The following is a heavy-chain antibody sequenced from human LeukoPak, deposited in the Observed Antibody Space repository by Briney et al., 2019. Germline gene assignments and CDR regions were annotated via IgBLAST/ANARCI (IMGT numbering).Heavy chain of an antibody. Sequence: GGSLRLSCAASGFTFDDYAMHWVRQAPGKGLEWVSGISWNSGSIGYADSVKGRFTISRDNAKNSLYLQMNSLRAEDTALYYCAKDQGRSLLWFGEAFDIWGQGTMVTVSS. J-gene: IGHJ3*02. CDR2: ISWNSGSI. V-gene: IGHV3-9*01. CDR3: AKDQGRSLLWFGEAFDI. D-gene: IGHD3-10*01. CDR1: GFTFDDYA.